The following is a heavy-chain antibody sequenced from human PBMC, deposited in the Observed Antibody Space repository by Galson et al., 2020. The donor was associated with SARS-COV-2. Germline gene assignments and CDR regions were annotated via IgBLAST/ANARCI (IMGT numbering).Heavy chain of an antibody. J-gene: IGHJ3*02. V-gene: IGHV4-38-2*02. CDR3: ARDNRAGAMDDAFDI. CDR1: GHSISSGFF. CDR2: IFHSGDT. D-gene: IGHD6-13*01. Sequence: SETLSLTCTVSGHSISSGFFWGWIRQPPGKGLEWIGSIFHSGDTYFNPSLKSRVTLSVDTSKNQFSLRLSSVTAADTALYYCARDNRAGAMDDAFDIWGQGTLVTVSS.